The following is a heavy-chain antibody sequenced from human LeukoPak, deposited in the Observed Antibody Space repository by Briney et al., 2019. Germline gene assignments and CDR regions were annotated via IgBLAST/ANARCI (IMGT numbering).Heavy chain of an antibody. J-gene: IGHJ5*02. D-gene: IGHD6-19*01. CDR3: AREKRSSVAGFDP. V-gene: IGHV4-34*01. Sequence: PSETLSLTCAVYGVSFSGCYWSWIRQLPGKGLEWIGEINHSGSTNYNPSLKSRVTISVDTSKNQFSLKLSSVTAADTAVYYCAREKRSSVAGFDPWGQGTLVTVSS. CDR2: INHSGST. CDR1: GVSFSGCY.